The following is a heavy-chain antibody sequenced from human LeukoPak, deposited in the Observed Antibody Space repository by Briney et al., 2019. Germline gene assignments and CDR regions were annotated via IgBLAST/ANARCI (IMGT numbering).Heavy chain of an antibody. Sequence: SVKVSCKASGYTFTAYYMHWVRQVPGQGLEWMGGIIPIFGTANYAQKFQGRVTITTDESTSTAYMELSSLRSEDTAVYYCARDPRLDASWFDPWGQGTLVTVSS. J-gene: IGHJ5*02. CDR1: GYTFTAYY. D-gene: IGHD3/OR15-3a*01. CDR3: ARDPRLDASWFDP. CDR2: IIPIFGTA. V-gene: IGHV1-69*05.